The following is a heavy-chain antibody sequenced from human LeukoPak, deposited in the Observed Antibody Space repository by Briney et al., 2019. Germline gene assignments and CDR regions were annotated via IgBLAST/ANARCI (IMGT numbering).Heavy chain of an antibody. D-gene: IGHD3-22*01. V-gene: IGHV1-69*13. CDR1: GYTFTHHG. CDR3: ARTNGY. Sequence: SVRVSCKASGYTFTHHGISWVRQAPGQGLEWMGGIIPIFGTANYAQKFQGRVTITADESTSTAYMELSSLRSEDTAVYYCARTNGYWGQGTLVTVSS. J-gene: IGHJ4*02. CDR2: IIPIFGTA.